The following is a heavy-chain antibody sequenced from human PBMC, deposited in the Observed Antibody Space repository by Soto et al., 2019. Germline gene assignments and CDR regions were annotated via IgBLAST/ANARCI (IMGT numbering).Heavy chain of an antibody. D-gene: IGHD3-22*01. CDR1: GFTVDYYA. V-gene: IGHV3-9*01. CDR2: ISWNSGSI. J-gene: IGHJ3*02. CDR3: AREYNYDSSGYRPCDAFDI. Sequence: PGGSLRRSWAASGFTVDYYAMHWVGEAPGKGLEWVSGISWNSGSIGYADSVKGRFTISRDNAKNSLYLQMNSLSAEDTALYYWAREYNYDSSGYRPCDAFDIWGQGTMVTVSS.